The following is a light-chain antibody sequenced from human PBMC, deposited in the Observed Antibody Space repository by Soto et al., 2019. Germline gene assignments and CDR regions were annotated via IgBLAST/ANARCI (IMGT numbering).Light chain of an antibody. J-gene: IGKJ1*01. V-gene: IGKV3-20*01. Sequence: EIVLTQSPATLSVSPGERATLSCRASQSVSSNLAWYQQKPGQAPRLLMFGASTRATGIPDRFSGSGSGTDFTLTISRLEPEDFAVYYCQQYGSSGTFGQGTKVEIK. CDR1: QSVSSN. CDR3: QQYGSSGT. CDR2: GAS.